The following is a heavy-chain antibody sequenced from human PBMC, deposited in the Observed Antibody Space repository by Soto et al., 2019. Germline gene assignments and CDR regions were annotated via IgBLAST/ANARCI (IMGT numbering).Heavy chain of an antibody. V-gene: IGHV3-30*09. D-gene: IGHD3-22*01. J-gene: IGHJ4*02. CDR1: GFTFNNYA. CDR2: ISYDGNNQ. CDR3: ARDRVYYYDSSGYYNFEY. Sequence: QVQLVESGGGVVQPGRSLRLSCAASGFTFNNYAMHWVRQAPGKGLEWVAVISYDGNNQYYADSVKVPFAISRDNSKNTLYLQMNSLRDAATAVYSCARDRVYYYDSSGYYNFEYWGQGSLVTVSS.